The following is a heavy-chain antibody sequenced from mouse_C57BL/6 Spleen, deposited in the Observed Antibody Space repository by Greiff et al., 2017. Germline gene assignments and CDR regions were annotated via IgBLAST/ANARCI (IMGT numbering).Heavy chain of an antibody. V-gene: IGHV1-54*01. CDR3: ARAPRYWYFDY. CDR1: GYAFTNYL. D-gene: IGHD1-1*01. Sequence: QVQLQQSGAELVRPGTSVKVSCKASGYAFTNYLIEWVKQRPGQGLEWIGMINPGSGGTNYNEKFKGKATRTADKSSITAYMQLSSLTSEDSAVCFGARAPRYWYFDYWGQGTTLTVAS. CDR2: INPGSGGT. J-gene: IGHJ2*01.